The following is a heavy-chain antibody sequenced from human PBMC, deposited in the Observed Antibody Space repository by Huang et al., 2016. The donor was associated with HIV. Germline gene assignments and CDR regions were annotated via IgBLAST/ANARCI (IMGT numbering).Heavy chain of an antibody. Sequence: QLQLQGSGPGLVKPSETLSLTCTVSGGSITSSSYYWGWIRQPPGKGLEWVGSIYYSGSTDYNPSLKSRVTVSVDTSNNQFALKLSSVTAADTAVYYCARHFSYYDSSGYTPWDAFDIWGQGTMVTVSS. CDR2: IYYSGST. CDR1: GGSITSSSYY. D-gene: IGHD3-22*01. V-gene: IGHV4-39*01. J-gene: IGHJ3*02. CDR3: ARHFSYYDSSGYTPWDAFDI.